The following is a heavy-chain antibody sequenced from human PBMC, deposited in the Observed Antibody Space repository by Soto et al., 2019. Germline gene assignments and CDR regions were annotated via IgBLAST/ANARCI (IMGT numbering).Heavy chain of an antibody. V-gene: IGHV4-59*01. CDR2: IYYSGST. J-gene: IGHJ6*02. Sequence: SETLSLTCTVSGGSISNYYWTWIRLPPGKGLEWIGHIYYSGSTKYNPSLKSRGTILVDTSKNQFSLKLSSVTAADTAVYYCARVGAEAGASIYYYYYGMDVWGQGTTVTVSS. CDR1: GGSISNYY. CDR3: ARVGAEAGASIYYYYYGMDV. D-gene: IGHD6-19*01.